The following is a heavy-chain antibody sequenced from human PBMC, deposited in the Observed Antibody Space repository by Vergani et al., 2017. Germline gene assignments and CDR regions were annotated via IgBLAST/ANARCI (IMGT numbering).Heavy chain of an antibody. V-gene: IGHV4-59*01. Sequence: QVQLQESGPGLVKPSETLSLTCTVSGGSISSYYWSWIRPPPGKGLEWIGYIYYSGSTNYNPSRTSRVTISVDTSKNQLSLKMSSVTAADTAVYYCARAIHYDILTGYYYYYGMDVWGQGTTVTVSS. CDR3: ARAIHYDILTGYYYYYGMDV. CDR2: IYYSGST. CDR1: GGSISSYY. D-gene: IGHD3-9*01. J-gene: IGHJ6*02.